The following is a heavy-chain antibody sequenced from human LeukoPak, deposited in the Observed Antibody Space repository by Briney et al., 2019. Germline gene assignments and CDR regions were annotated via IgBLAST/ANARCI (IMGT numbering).Heavy chain of an antibody. J-gene: IGHJ6*02. D-gene: IGHD3-10*01. CDR3: ARLADFSRLLWFGELLSEAYGMDV. CDR2: MNPNSGNT. V-gene: IGHV1-8*01. Sequence: ASVKVSCKASEYTFTSYDINWVRQATGQGLEWMGWMNPNSGNTGYAQKFQGRVTMTRNTSISTAYMELSSLRSEDTAVYYCARLADFSRLLWFGELLSEAYGMDVWGQGTTVTVSS. CDR1: EYTFTSYD.